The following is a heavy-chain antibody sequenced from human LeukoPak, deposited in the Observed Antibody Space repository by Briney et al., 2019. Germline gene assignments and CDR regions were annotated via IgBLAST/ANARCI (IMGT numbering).Heavy chain of an antibody. CDR2: ISGSGGST. J-gene: IGHJ6*02. Sequence: PGGSLRLSCEASGFTFSSYAMSWVRQAPGKGLEWVSAISGSGGSTYYADSVKGRFTISRDNSKNTLYLQMNSLRAEDTAVYYCAKGSGYYYYYGMDVWGQGTTVTDS. CDR1: GFTFSSYA. D-gene: IGHD6-19*01. V-gene: IGHV3-23*01. CDR3: AKGSGYYYYYGMDV.